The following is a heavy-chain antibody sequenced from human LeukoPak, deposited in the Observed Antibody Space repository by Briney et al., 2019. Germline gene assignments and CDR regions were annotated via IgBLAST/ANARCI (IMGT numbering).Heavy chain of an antibody. CDR3: ARSVVTLYWYFDL. D-gene: IGHD4-23*01. CDR2: IYYSGST. V-gene: IGHV4-59*01. Sequence: SETLSLTCTVSGGSISGYYYNWIRQPPGKGLEWIGYIYYSGSTNYNPSLKSRVAISLDTSKNQFSLKLSSVTTADTAVYYCARSVVTLYWYFDLWGRGTLVTVSS. J-gene: IGHJ2*01. CDR1: GGSISGYY.